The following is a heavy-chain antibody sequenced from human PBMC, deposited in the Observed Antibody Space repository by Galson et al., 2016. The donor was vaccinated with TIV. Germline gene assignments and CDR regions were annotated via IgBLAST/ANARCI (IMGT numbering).Heavy chain of an antibody. Sequence: SLRLPCAASELIVSSNYMSWVRQAPGKGLEWVSLISSGGTTSYADSVRGRFTISRNNSNNLVYLQMNNLRPDDTPVYYCARDRRHCGNECYLYYHYGMDVWGQGATVTVAS. J-gene: IGHJ6*02. CDR3: ARDRRHCGNECYLYYHYGMDV. CDR2: ISSGGTT. CDR1: ELIVSSNY. V-gene: IGHV3-66*02. D-gene: IGHD2-21*01.